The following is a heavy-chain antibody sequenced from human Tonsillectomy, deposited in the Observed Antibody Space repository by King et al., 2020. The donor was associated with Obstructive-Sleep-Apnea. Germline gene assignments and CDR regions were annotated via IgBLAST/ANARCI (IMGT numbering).Heavy chain of an antibody. CDR1: GLPFSSSW. V-gene: IGHV3-7*03. CDR3: ARDRWGPDF. Sequence: VQLVESGGGLVQPGGSLRLSCATSGLPFSSSWMAWVRQTPGKGLEWVANINPDGSHKNYVDSVKGRFTISRDNARHSVDLQMNSLRAEDTAVYFCARDRWGPDFWGQGTLVTVSS. J-gene: IGHJ4*02. CDR2: INPDGSHK. D-gene: IGHD7-27*01.